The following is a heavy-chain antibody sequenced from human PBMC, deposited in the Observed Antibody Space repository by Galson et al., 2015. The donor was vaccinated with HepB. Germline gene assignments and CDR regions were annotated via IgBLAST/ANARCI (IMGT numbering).Heavy chain of an antibody. V-gene: IGHV3-49*04. CDR2: IRSKAYGGTT. D-gene: IGHD3-10*01. CDR3: TRDEPDPMVRGVIIPYYYYGMNV. J-gene: IGHJ6*02. Sequence: LRLSCAASGFTFSNAWMSWVHQAPGKGLEWVGFIRSKAYGGTTEYAASVKGRFTISRDDSKSIAYLQMNSLKTEDTAVYYCTRDEPDPMVRGVIIPYYYYGMNVWGQGTTVTVSS. CDR1: GFTFSNAW.